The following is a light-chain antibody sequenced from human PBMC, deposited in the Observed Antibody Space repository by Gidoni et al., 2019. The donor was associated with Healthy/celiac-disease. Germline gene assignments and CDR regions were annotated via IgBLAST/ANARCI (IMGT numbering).Light chain of an antibody. CDR2: GAS. CDR3: QQYDSSPWT. J-gene: IGKJ1*01. V-gene: IGKV3-20*01. Sequence: EIVLTQSPGTLSSSPGERATLSCRASQSINNNYLAWYQQKPGQAPRLLIYGASSRAAGIPDRFSGSGSGTDFTLTVARLEPEDFAVYYCQQYDSSPWTFGQGTKVEIK. CDR1: QSINNNY.